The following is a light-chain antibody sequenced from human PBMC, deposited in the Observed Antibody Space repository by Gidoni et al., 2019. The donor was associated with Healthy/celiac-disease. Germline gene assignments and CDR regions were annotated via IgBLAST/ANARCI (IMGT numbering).Light chain of an antibody. J-gene: IGKJ3*01. CDR3: QQSYSTPFT. CDR1: QSISNY. V-gene: IGKV1-39*01. CDR2: AAY. Sequence: DIQMTQSPSSLSASVGDRVTITCRASQSISNYLNWYQQKPGKAPKILIYAAYSLQSGVQSRFSGSGSWTDFTLTINSLQPEDFATYYCQQSYSTPFTFGPGTKVDIK.